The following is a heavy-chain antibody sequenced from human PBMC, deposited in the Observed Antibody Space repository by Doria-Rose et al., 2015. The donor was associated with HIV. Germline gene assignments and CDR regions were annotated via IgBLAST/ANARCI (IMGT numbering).Heavy chain of an antibody. D-gene: IGHD6-13*01. CDR2: IYSDDER. V-gene: IGHV2-26*01. J-gene: IGHJ4*02. CDR3: ARKKSSRWYRKYYYDF. CDR1: GVSLSSPGMG. Sequence: SGPVLVKPTETLTLTCTVSGVSLSSPGMGVSWIRQPPGKALEWLAIIYSDDERSYRTSLKCRLTIFRVNAESQVILTMTDMDPVDTATYYCARKKSSRWYRKYYYDFWGQGTLVIVAA.